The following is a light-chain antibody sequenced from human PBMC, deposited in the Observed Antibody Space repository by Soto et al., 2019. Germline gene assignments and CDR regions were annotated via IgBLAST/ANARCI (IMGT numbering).Light chain of an antibody. Sequence: QSALTQPASVSGSPGQSITISCSGTTSDVGTFGLVSWFQQHPGEAPKLMIYEGSKRPAGVSKRFSGSKSGDTASLTISGLQAEDEADYYCSSYAGSTTFYVFGTGTKVTV. CDR3: SSYAGSTTFYV. J-gene: IGLJ1*01. CDR1: TSDVGTFGL. CDR2: EGS. V-gene: IGLV2-23*01.